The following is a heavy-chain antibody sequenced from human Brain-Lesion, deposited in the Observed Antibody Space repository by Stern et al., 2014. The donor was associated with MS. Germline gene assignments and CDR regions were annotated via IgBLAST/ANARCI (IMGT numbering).Heavy chain of an antibody. CDR1: GGSVSSTSYA. J-gene: IGHJ5*02. CDR2: IYYSGNT. CDR3: AGEEDIRYCSGGSCTGNWFDP. D-gene: IGHD2-15*01. V-gene: IGHV4-39*02. Sequence: QVQLVQSGPGLVKPSETLSLTCTVAGGSVSSTSYAWAWIRQPPGKGLEWIGAIYYSGNTYYSPSLKSRPTIFLGPSNNHLSLPLRSVTAADTAVYYCAGEEDIRYCSGGSCTGNWFDPWGQGTLVTVSS.